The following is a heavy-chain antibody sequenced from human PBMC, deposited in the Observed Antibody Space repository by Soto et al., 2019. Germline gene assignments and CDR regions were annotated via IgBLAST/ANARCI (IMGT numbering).Heavy chain of an antibody. CDR3: AKELRTSSTRGSFDD. CDR2: ISGTGGNT. Sequence: GGSLRLSCAASGFTFSSHVMSWVRQAPGKGLEWVSAISGTGGNTYHADSVKGRFTISRDISKKMLYLQMNSLRAEDTAVYYCAKELRTSSTRGSFDDWGKGTLVTVAS. V-gene: IGHV3-23*01. J-gene: IGHJ4*02. D-gene: IGHD2-2*01. CDR1: GFTFSSHV.